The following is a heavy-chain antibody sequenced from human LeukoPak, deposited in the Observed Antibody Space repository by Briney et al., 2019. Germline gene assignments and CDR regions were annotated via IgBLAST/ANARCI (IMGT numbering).Heavy chain of an antibody. V-gene: IGHV3-48*01. D-gene: IGHD2-21*01. Sequence: GGSLRLSCAASGFTFSSYSMNWVRQAPGKGLEWVSYISDSGSVIWYADSVKGRFTISRDNAKNSLHLQMSNLRAEDTAVYHCARDSSYSFDYWGQGALVTVSS. J-gene: IGHJ4*02. CDR3: ARDSSYSFDY. CDR2: ISDSGSVI. CDR1: GFTFSSYS.